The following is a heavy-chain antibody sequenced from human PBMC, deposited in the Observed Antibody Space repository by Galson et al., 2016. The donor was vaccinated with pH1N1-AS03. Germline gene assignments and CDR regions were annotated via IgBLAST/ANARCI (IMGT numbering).Heavy chain of an antibody. V-gene: IGHV1-3*01. CDR3: ARGRGSYGMDV. D-gene: IGHD1-26*01. J-gene: IGHJ6*02. CDR2: INAGNGNT. CDR1: GYTFISYV. Sequence: SVKVSCKASGYTFISYVMHWVRQAPGQRLEWMGWINAGNGNTTYSQSFQGRVTITRDTSASKAYMELSSLRSEDTAVYYCARGRGSYGMDVWGQGTTVIVSS.